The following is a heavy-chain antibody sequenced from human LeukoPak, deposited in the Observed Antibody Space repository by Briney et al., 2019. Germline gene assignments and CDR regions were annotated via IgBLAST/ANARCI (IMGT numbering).Heavy chain of an antibody. CDR3: ARGIRGFGSSWYVDY. Sequence: GGSLRLSCAASGFTFSSYSMNWVRQAPGKGLEWVSYISSGSSTIYYADSVKGRFTISRDNAKNSLCLHMNSLRDEDTAVYYCARGIRGFGSSWYVDYWGQGTLVTVSS. J-gene: IGHJ4*02. V-gene: IGHV3-48*02. D-gene: IGHD6-13*01. CDR1: GFTFSSYS. CDR2: ISSGSSTI.